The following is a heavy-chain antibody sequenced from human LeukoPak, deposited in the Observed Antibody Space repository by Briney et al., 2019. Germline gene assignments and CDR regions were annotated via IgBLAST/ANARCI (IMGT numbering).Heavy chain of an antibody. V-gene: IGHV1-18*01. D-gene: IGHD5-12*01. CDR2: ISAYNGYT. CDR3: ARGRRRLRPFDI. J-gene: IGHJ3*02. Sequence: GASVKVSCKASGYIFTSYGISWVRQAPGQGLEWMGWISAYNGYTNYAQKLQGRVTMITDTSTSTAYMELRSLRSDDTAVYYCARGRRRLRPFDIWGQGTMVTVSS. CDR1: GYIFTSYG.